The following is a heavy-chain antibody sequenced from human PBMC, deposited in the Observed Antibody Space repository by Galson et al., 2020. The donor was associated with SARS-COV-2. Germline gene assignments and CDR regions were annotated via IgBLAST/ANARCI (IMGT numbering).Heavy chain of an antibody. CDR2: ISSLSKYI. Sequence: GGSLRLSCAASGFTFGGYSMNWVRQAPGKGLEWISSISSLSKYIYYADSVKGRFTVSRDDAKNSLYLQMHSLRVEDTATYYCAKDERDSYNAFDYWGQGTLVTVSS. D-gene: IGHD1-1*01. CDR3: AKDERDSYNAFDY. V-gene: IGHV3-21*01. J-gene: IGHJ4*02. CDR1: GFTFGGYS.